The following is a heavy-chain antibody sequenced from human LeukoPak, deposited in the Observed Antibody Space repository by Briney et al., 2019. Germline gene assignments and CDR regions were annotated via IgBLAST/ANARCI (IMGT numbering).Heavy chain of an antibody. CDR3: ARASDSSGFPFFDY. D-gene: IGHD3-22*01. V-gene: IGHV4-30-4*08. Sequence: SQTLSPTCTVSGGSISSGDYYWSWIRQPPGKGLEWIGYIYYSGSTYYNPSLKSRVTISVDMSKNQFSLRLSSVTAADTAVYYCARASDSSGFPFFDYWGQGTLVTVSS. CDR1: GGSISSGDYY. CDR2: IYYSGST. J-gene: IGHJ4*02.